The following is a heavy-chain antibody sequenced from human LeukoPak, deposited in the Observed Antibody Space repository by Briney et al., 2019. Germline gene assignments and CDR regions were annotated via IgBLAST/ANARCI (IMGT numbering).Heavy chain of an antibody. CDR3: AKDLSYGDYAPSWYFDY. CDR2: ISGSGGST. CDR1: GFTFSSYA. J-gene: IGHJ4*02. Sequence: PGGSLRLSCAASGFTFSSYAMSRVRQAPGKGLEWVSAISGSGGSTYYADSVKGRFTISRDNSKNTLYLQMNSLRAEDTAVYYCAKDLSYGDYAPSWYFDYWGQGTLVTVSS. V-gene: IGHV3-23*01. D-gene: IGHD4-17*01.